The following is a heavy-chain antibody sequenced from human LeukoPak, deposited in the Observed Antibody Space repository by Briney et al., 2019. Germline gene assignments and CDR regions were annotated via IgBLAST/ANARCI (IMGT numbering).Heavy chain of an antibody. V-gene: IGHV4-4*07. Sequence: SETLSLTCTVSGASVTSYYWSWIRQPVGKGLEWFGRIYTNGTVNYNPSLKSRVTMSRETSKNQFSLKLTSVTAADTAVYYCARLLGSSGYAGDWYFDLWGRGILVTVSS. CDR1: GASVTSYY. CDR2: IYTNGTV. CDR3: ARLLGSSGYAGDWYFDL. J-gene: IGHJ2*01. D-gene: IGHD3-22*01.